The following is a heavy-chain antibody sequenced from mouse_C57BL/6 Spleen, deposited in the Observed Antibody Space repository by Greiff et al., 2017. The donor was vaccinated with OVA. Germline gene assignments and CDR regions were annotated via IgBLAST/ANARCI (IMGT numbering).Heavy chain of an antibody. J-gene: IGHJ2*01. CDR3: ARRGTVDY. Sequence: EVQLQQSGPELVKPGASVKISCKASGYTFTDYYMNWVKQSHGKSLEWIGDINPNNGGTSYNQKFTGKATLTVDKSSSTAYMELRSLTSEDSAVYYCARRGTVDYWGQGTTLTVSS. CDR1: GYTFTDYY. CDR2: INPNNGGT. D-gene: IGHD3-3*01. V-gene: IGHV1-26*01.